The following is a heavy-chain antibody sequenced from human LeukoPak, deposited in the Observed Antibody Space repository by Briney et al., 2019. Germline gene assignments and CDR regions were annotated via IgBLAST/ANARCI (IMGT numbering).Heavy chain of an antibody. CDR1: GFPFIEYT. CDR2: IGIDSGNT. V-gene: IGHV3-48*01. Sequence: GGSLRLSCPPSGFPFIEYTMNWVRQAPGRGREWISYIGIDSGNTKYADSVRGRFTISADKAKNSLYLQMNSLRVEDTAVYYCARDHNYAFDNWGQGTLVSVAS. CDR3: ARDHNYAFDN. J-gene: IGHJ4*02. D-gene: IGHD1-1*01.